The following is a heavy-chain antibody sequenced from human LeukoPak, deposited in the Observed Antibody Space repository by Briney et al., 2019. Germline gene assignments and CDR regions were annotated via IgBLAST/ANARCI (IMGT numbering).Heavy chain of an antibody. CDR1: GFTFDDYG. CDR3: ARHRRFNGSNEAFEI. Sequence: GGSLRLSCAVSGFTFDDYGMTWVRQAPGKGLEWVSGINWNGGSTGYADSVKGRFTISRDNAKKSLSLQMNSLRAEDTALYYCARHRRFNGSNEAFEIWGQGTMVTVSS. D-gene: IGHD1-26*01. V-gene: IGHV3-20*04. J-gene: IGHJ3*02. CDR2: INWNGGST.